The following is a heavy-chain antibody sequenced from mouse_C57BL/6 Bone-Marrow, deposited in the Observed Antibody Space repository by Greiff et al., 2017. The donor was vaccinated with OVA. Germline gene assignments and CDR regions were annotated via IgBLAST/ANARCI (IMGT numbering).Heavy chain of an antibody. J-gene: IGHJ1*03. V-gene: IGHV1-55*01. CDR3: ARRRITKGYFDV. CDR2: IYPGSGST. D-gene: IGHD1-1*01. Sequence: VKLQQPGAELVKPGASVKMSCKASGYTFTSYWITWVKQRPGQGLEWIGDIYPGSGSTNYNEKFKSKATLTVDTSSSTAYMQLSSLTSEDSAVYYCARRRITKGYFDVWGTGTTVTVSS. CDR1: GYTFTSYW.